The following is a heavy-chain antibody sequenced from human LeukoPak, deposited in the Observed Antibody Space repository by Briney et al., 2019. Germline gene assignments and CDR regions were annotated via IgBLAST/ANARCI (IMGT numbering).Heavy chain of an antibody. CDR1: GFTFSSYG. CDR2: IWNEGSNK. Sequence: PGRSLRLSCAASGFTFSSYGMHWVRQAPGKGLEWEAVIWNEGSNKNYADSVKGQFTISRDNSKNTLYLQMNSLRAEDTAVYYCARGRGAGEYYYYGMDVWGKGTTVTVSS. CDR3: ARGRGAGEYYYYGMDV. J-gene: IGHJ6*04. D-gene: IGHD1-26*01. V-gene: IGHV3-33*01.